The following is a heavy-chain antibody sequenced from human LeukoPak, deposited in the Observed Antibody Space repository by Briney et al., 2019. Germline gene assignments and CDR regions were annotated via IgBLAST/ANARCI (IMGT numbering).Heavy chain of an antibody. CDR1: GGSISSYY. Sequence: SETLSLTCTVSGGSISSYYWSWIRQPPGKGLEWIGSIYYSGSTYYNPSLKSRVTISVDTSKNQFSLKLSSVTAADTAVYYCARRGSGYYTLDYWGQGTLVTVSS. CDR2: IYYSGST. J-gene: IGHJ4*02. V-gene: IGHV4-59*05. CDR3: ARRGSGYYTLDY. D-gene: IGHD3-3*01.